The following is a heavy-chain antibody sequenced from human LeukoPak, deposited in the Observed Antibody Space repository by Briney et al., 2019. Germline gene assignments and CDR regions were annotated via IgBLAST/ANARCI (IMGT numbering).Heavy chain of an antibody. D-gene: IGHD6-13*01. CDR3: ARVLYSSSWYQSDY. CDR1: GYTFTGYY. CDR2: INPNSGGT. Sequence: ASVKVSCKASGYTFTGYYMHWVRQAPGQGLEWMGWINPNSGGTNYAQKFQGRVTMTRDTSISTAYMELSRLRSEDTAVYYCARVLYSSSWYQSDYWGQGTLVTVSS. V-gene: IGHV1-2*02. J-gene: IGHJ4*02.